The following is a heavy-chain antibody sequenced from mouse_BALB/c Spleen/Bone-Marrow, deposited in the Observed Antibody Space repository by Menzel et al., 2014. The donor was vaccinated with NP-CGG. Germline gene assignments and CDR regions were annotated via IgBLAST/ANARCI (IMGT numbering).Heavy chain of an antibody. Sequence: SGAELARPGASVKLSCMASGYTFTDYYINWVMQRTGQGLEWIGEIYPGSGNAYYNEKFKGEATLTADKSSSTAYMQLSSLTSEDSAVSFCTRSGVRTFAYSGQGTLVT. CDR1: GYTFTDYY. D-gene: IGHD2-14*01. J-gene: IGHJ3*01. CDR2: IYPGSGNA. V-gene: IGHV1-77*01. CDR3: TRSGVRTFAY.